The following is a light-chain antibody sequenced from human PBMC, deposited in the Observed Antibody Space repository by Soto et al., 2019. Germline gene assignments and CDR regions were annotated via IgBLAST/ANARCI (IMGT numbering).Light chain of an antibody. CDR3: AAWDDSLNGAV. V-gene: IGLV1-44*01. CDR2: SNY. Sequence: QLVLTQPPSTSGTPGQRVTLSCSGSSSNVGSNTVSWYQQVPGTAPKLLIYSNYRRPSGVPDRFSGSKSGTSASLAISGLQSEDEADYYCAAWDDSLNGAVFGGGTKLTVL. J-gene: IGLJ3*02. CDR1: SSNVGSNT.